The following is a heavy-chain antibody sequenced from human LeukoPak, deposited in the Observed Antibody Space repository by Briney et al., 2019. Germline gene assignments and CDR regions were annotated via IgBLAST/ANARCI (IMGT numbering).Heavy chain of an antibody. CDR3: ARRGGSSTSYYYYGMDV. CDR2: IDPSDSYT. V-gene: IGHV5-10-1*04. CDR1: GYSFTIYW. Sequence: GESLKISCKASGYSFTIYWISWVRQMPGKGLEWMGRIDPSDSYTNYSPSFQGQVTISADKSISTAYLQWSSLKASDTAMYYCARRGGSSTSYYYYGMDVWGQGTTVTVSS. D-gene: IGHD2-2*01. J-gene: IGHJ6*02.